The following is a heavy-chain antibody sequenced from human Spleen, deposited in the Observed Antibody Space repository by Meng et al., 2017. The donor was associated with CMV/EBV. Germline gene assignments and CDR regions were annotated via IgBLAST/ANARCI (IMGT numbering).Heavy chain of an antibody. J-gene: IGHJ3*02. V-gene: IGHV4-59*01. CDR1: GDSIISYY. CDR3: AGPDEAGDTPHDIFDI. D-gene: IGHD3-22*01. Sequence: GARRLACIVSGDSIISYYWSWVRQPPGKGLEYIGYVHYTGTTNYSPSLRGRVTISVDRTRNQFSLKLTSVTAADTAVYFCAGPDEAGDTPHDIFDIWGQGTKVTVSS. CDR2: VHYTGTT.